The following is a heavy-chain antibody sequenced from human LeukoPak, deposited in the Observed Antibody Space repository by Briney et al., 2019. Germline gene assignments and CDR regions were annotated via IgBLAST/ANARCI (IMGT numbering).Heavy chain of an antibody. D-gene: IGHD3-22*01. CDR3: ARGRAYYDSSGYDY. CDR1: GGSFSGYY. V-gene: IGHV4-34*01. CDR2: INHSGST. J-gene: IGHJ4*02. Sequence: TSETLSLTCAVYGGSFSGYYWSWIRQPPGKGLEWIGEINHSGSTNYNPSLKSRVTISVDTSKNQFSLKLSSVTAADTAVYYCARGRAYYDSSGYDYWGQGTLATVSS.